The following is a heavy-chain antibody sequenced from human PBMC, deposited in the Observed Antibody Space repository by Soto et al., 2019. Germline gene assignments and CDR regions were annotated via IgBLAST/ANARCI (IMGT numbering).Heavy chain of an antibody. V-gene: IGHV1-69*06. J-gene: IGHJ3*02. CDR1: GGTFSSYA. D-gene: IGHD3-22*01. CDR2: IIPIFGTA. Sequence: SVKVSCKASGGTFSSYAISWVRQAPGQGLEWMGGIIPIFGTANYAQKFQGRVTITADKSTSTAYVELSSLRSEDTAVYYCARDPYYYDSSGYYSYAFDIWGQGTMVTVSS. CDR3: ARDPYYYDSSGYYSYAFDI.